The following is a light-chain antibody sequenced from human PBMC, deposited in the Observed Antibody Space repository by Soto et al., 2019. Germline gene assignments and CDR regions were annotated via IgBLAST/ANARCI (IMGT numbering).Light chain of an antibody. J-gene: IGKJ5*01. Sequence: EIVMTQSPATLSVSPGERATLSCRASQSVSTKLVWYQQKPGQAPRLLIFAASTRATDIPARFSGSGSGTEFTLTISSLQSEDFAVYYCQQYSKWPITFGQGTRLEIK. V-gene: IGKV3-15*01. CDR3: QQYSKWPIT. CDR2: AAS. CDR1: QSVSTK.